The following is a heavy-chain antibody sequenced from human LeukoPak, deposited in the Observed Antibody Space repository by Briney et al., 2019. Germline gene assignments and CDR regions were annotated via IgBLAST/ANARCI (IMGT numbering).Heavy chain of an antibody. J-gene: IGHJ3*02. Sequence: PGGSLRLSCAASGFTFSDYYMSWIRQAPGKGLEWVSYISSSGSTIYYADSVKGRFTISRDNAKNSLYLQMNSLRAEDTAVYYCARDASDYYVPHAFDIWGQETMVTVSS. CDR1: GFTFSDYY. CDR3: ARDASDYYVPHAFDI. CDR2: ISSSGSTI. V-gene: IGHV3-11*04. D-gene: IGHD3-10*02.